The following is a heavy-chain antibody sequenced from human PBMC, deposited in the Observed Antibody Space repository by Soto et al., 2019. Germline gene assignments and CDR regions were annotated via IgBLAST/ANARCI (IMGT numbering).Heavy chain of an antibody. CDR3: AREGNLGRWLQPLDF. Sequence: SETLSLTCTVSGDSVRSGRYYWSWIRQPPGKGLEWIGYIYNTGSTKYNPSLKSRVTMSLDTSKNQFSLRLISVTAADTAKYFCAREGNLGRWLQPLDFWGQGTLVTVSS. D-gene: IGHD5-12*01. CDR2: IYNTGST. CDR1: GDSVRSGRYY. J-gene: IGHJ4*02. V-gene: IGHV4-61*01.